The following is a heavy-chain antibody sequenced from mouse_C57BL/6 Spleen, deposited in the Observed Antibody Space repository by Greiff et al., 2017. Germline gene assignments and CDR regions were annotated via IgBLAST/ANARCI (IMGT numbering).Heavy chain of an antibody. CDR2: IIPSNGGT. J-gene: IGHJ1*03. CDR3: ASGGRYFGG. V-gene: IGHV1-53*01. Sequence: QVHVKQPGSELVKPGASVKLSCKASGYTFTSYWMHWVKQRPGQGLEWIGNIIPSNGGTNYNEKFKSKATLTVDKSSSTAYMQLSSRTSEDSAVFYCASGGRYFGGWGTGTTVTV. CDR1: GYTFTSYW.